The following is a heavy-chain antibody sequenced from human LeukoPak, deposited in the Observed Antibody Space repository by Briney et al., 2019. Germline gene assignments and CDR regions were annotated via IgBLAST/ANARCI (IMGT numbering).Heavy chain of an antibody. D-gene: IGHD3-10*01. CDR1: GGTFSSYA. CDR3: ASPYAGRPYYYYAMDV. J-gene: IGHJ6*04. V-gene: IGHV1-69*13. Sequence: SVKVSCKASGGTFSSYAISWVRQAPGQGLEWMGGIVPMFGTAKYAQKFQGRVTITADESTSTAYMELSSLRSEDTAVYYCASPYAGRPYYYYAMDVWGKGTTVTVSS. CDR2: IVPMFGTA.